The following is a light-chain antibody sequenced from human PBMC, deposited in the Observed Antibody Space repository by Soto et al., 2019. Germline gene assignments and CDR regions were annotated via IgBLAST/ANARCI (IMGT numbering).Light chain of an antibody. V-gene: IGLV2-14*03. CDR1: SSDVGAYDY. J-gene: IGLJ1*01. CDR2: EVS. Sequence: QSVLTQPASVSGSPGQPITISCTGTSSDVGAYDYVSWYQQHPDKAPKLMIYEVSNRPSGVSNRFSGSKSVNTATLTISGPQADDEADYYCSSYTSSSTRVFGTGTKVTV. CDR3: SSYTSSSTRV.